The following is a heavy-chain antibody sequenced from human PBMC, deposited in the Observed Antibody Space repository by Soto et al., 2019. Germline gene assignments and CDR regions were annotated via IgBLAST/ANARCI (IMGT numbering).Heavy chain of an antibody. J-gene: IGHJ3*02. Sequence: AASVKVSCKASGGTFSSYAISWVRQAPGQGLEWMGGIIPIFGTANYAQKFQGRVTITADKSTSTAYMELSSLRSEDTAVYYCARGIITMVRGVIVNDDDFDIWGQGTMVTVSS. CDR2: IIPIFGTA. CDR1: GGTFSSYA. V-gene: IGHV1-69*06. D-gene: IGHD3-10*01. CDR3: ARGIITMVRGVIVNDDDFDI.